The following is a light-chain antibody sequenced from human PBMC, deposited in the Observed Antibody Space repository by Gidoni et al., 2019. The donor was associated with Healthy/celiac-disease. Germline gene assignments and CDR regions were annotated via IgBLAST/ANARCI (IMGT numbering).Light chain of an antibody. CDR2: GAS. Sequence: DIVMTQSPATLSVSPGERATLSCRASQSVNSNLAWYQQKPGQAPRLLIYGASTRATGIPARFSGSGSGTEFTLTISSLQSEDFAVYYCQQYNNWPPTWTFGQGTKVEIK. V-gene: IGKV3-15*01. CDR3: QQYNNWPPTWT. J-gene: IGKJ1*01. CDR1: QSVNSN.